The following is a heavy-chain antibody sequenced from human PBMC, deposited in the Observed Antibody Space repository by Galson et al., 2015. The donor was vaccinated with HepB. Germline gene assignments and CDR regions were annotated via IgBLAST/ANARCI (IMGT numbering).Heavy chain of an antibody. CDR3: ASSPGVYSYGKYGTDDAFDI. D-gene: IGHD5-18*01. CDR1: GFTVSSNY. J-gene: IGHJ3*02. Sequence: SLRLSCAASGFTVSSNYMSWVRQAPGKGLEWVSVIYSGGSTYYADSVKGRFTISRDNSKNTLYLQMNSLRAEDTAVYYCASSPGVYSYGKYGTDDAFDIWGQGTMVTVSS. CDR2: IYSGGST. V-gene: IGHV3-53*01.